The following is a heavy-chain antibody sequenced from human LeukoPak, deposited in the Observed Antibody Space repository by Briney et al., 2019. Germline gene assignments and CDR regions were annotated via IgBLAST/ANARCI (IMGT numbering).Heavy chain of an antibody. CDR3: ARGLGIYYYYGMDV. J-gene: IGHJ6*02. CDR2: INHSGST. Sequence: ETLSLTCAVYGGSFSGYYWSWIRQPPGKGLERIGEINHSGSTNYNPSLKSRVTISVDTSKNQFSLKLSSVTAADTAVYYCARGLGIYYYYGMDVWGQGTTVTVSS. D-gene: IGHD1-14*01. V-gene: IGHV4-34*01. CDR1: GGSFSGYY.